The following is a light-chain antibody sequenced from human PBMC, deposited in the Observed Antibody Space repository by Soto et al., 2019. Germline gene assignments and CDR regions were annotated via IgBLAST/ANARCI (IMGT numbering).Light chain of an antibody. V-gene: IGKV3-15*01. CDR1: QSVSSN. J-gene: IGKJ1*01. CDR3: QQYDNWPLT. CDR2: DAA. Sequence: EIVMTQSPATLSVSPGERATLSCRASQSVSSNLAWYQQKPGQAPRLLIYDAATRATGIPDRFSGSGSGTEFTLTISSLQSEDFAVYFCQQYDNWPLTFXQGTKVDIK.